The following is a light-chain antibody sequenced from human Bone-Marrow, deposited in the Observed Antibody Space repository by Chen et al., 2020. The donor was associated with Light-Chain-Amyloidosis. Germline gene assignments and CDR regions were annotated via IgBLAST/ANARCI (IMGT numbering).Light chain of an antibody. Sequence: QSALTQPASVFGSPGQSITISCTGTSSDVDGYNNVSWYQQHPGKAPTLMIYDISKRPSGVANRFSGSKSGNTASLTISGLQAEDEADYYCSSYTSRSTLDVFGTGTKVTVL. CDR3: SSYTSRSTLDV. J-gene: IGLJ1*01. V-gene: IGLV2-14*01. CDR2: DIS. CDR1: SSDVDGYNN.